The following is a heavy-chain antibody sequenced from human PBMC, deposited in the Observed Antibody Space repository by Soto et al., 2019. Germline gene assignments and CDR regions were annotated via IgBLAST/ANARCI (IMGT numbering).Heavy chain of an antibody. V-gene: IGHV2-70*01. J-gene: IGHJ6*02. Sequence: SGPTLVNPTQTLTLTCSFTGFSLSTSRMCVSWIRQPPGKALEWLALIDWDDDKDYSTSLKTRLTISKDTSKNQVVLTMTNMDPVDTATYYCARSMASSGRYSGYYYGLDVWGQGTTVTVSS. CDR3: ARSMASSGRYSGYYYGLDV. D-gene: IGHD1-26*01. CDR2: IDWDDDK. CDR1: GFSLSTSRMC.